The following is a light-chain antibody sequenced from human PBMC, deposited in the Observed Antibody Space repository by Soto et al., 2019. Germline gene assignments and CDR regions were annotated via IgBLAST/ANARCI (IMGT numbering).Light chain of an antibody. V-gene: IGLV1-44*01. Sequence: SVLPQPPSASGTPGQRVTISCSGSSSNIGTNTVNWYQLLPGTAPKLLIYNNYQRPSGVPDRFSGSKSGTSASLAISGLQSEDEADYYCAAWDDSLNGYVFGTGTKLTVL. CDR3: AAWDDSLNGYV. CDR1: SSNIGTNT. J-gene: IGLJ1*01. CDR2: NNY.